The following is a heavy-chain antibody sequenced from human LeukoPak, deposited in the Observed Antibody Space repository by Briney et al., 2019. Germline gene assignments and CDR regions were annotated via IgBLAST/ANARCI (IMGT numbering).Heavy chain of an antibody. CDR2: ISSDGGKK. D-gene: IGHD1-26*01. J-gene: IGHJ4*02. CDR1: DFTLSSHG. V-gene: IGHV3-30*03. Sequence: GGSLRLSRVVSDFTLSSHGMHWVRQAPGKGLEWVAVISSDGGKKSYADSVKGRFTISRDNSKNTLYLQMDSLRVEDTAIYYCARDRAWDYLDSWDQGPLVTVSS. CDR3: ARDRAWDYLDS.